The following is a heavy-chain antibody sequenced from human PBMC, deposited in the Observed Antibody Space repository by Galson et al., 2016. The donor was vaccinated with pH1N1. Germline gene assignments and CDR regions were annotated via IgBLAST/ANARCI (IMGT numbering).Heavy chain of an antibody. J-gene: IGHJ4*02. CDR2: IRSDGSEM. CDR1: GLSLGGYW. Sequence: SLRLSCAASGLSLGGYWMSWVRQAPGKGLEWVANIRSDGSEMYYLDSVRGRFTISRDNAKSSLFLQLNSLRAEDTAVYYCVRDGLTRWHFDYWGQGATVIVSS. V-gene: IGHV3-7*04. CDR3: VRDGLTRWHFDY. D-gene: IGHD2-15*01.